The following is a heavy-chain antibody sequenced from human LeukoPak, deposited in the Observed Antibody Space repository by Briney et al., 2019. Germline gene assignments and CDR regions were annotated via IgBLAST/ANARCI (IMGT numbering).Heavy chain of an antibody. J-gene: IGHJ5*02. CDR1: GGSISSYY. CDR3: ARVSRYFDWLDPGVRFDP. V-gene: IGHV4-59*01. Sequence: SETLSLTCTVSGGSISSYYWSWIRQPPGKGLEWIGYIYYSGSTNYNPSLKSRVTISVDTSKNQFSLKLSSVTAADTAVYYCARVSRYFDWLDPGVRFDPWGQGTLVTVPS. D-gene: IGHD3-9*01. CDR2: IYYSGST.